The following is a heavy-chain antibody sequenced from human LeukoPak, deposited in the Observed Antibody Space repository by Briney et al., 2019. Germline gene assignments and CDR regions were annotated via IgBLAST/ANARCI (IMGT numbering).Heavy chain of an antibody. V-gene: IGHV3-7*01. CDR2: IKKDGSEK. Sequence: GGSLRLSCTASGFSFSTSWMSWVRQTPGKGLEWVANIKKDGSEKYYVDSVKTRFTISRDNAKNSVFLHLNSLIVEDTAVYYFVRLSTSVAGGDHWGQGTLVTVSS. CDR1: GFSFSTSW. CDR3: VRLSTSVAGGDH. D-gene: IGHD6-19*01. J-gene: IGHJ4*02.